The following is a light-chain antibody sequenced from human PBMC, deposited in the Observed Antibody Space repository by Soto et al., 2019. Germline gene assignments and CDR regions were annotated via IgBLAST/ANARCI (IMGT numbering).Light chain of an antibody. CDR2: SYD. V-gene: IGLV1-44*01. J-gene: IGLJ1*01. Sequence: VLTQPPSASGTPGQRVTISCSTSSSNLGDNAVNWYQHVPGTAPKLLIYSYDQRPSGVPDRFSGSKSGTSASLAISGLQSEDEADYYCAAWDASLDGYVFGTGTKLTVL. CDR3: AAWDASLDGYV. CDR1: SSNLGDNA.